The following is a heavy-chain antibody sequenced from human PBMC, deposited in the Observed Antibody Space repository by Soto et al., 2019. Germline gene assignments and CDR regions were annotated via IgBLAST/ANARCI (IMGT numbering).Heavy chain of an antibody. D-gene: IGHD4-17*01. J-gene: IGHJ4*02. CDR2: IHERGVT. Sequence: SETLSLTCNGSVGSVSYYYLSWIRQAPGKGLEWIGYIHERGVTNYNPSLKSRVTMSVDTSKNQFSLTLRSVHTADTAIYFCARDPAGDYGHWGRGTLVTVSS. CDR3: ARDPAGDYGH. V-gene: IGHV4-59*02. CDR1: VGSVSYYY.